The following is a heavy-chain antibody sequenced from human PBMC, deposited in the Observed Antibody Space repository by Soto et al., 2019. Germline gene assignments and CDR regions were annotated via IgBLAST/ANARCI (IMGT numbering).Heavy chain of an antibody. D-gene: IGHD6-13*01. V-gene: IGHV4-4*02. CDR2: IHHSGST. CDR1: GGSISSNIW. Sequence: SETLSLTCAVSGGSISSNIWWSWVRQPPGKGLEWIGEIHHSGSTNYNPSLKSRVTILVDKSKNQFSLKLTSVTAADTAVYYCAREIWQQLAAFDIWGQGTMVTVSS. CDR3: AREIWQQLAAFDI. J-gene: IGHJ3*02.